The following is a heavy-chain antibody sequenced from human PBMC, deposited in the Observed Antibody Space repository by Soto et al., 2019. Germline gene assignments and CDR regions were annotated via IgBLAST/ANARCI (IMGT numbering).Heavy chain of an antibody. CDR2: ISTYNGNT. CDR3: AREEGISDWHAFDY. J-gene: IGHJ4*02. CDR1: GYTFTDYG. Sequence: ASVKVSCKAAGYTFTDYGISWVRQAPGQGLEWMGWISTYNGNTIYAQKIQGRVTMTTDTTTSTAYVELRSLRSDDTAVYYCAREEGISDWHAFDYWGQGTLVTVSS. D-gene: IGHD6-19*01. V-gene: IGHV1-18*04.